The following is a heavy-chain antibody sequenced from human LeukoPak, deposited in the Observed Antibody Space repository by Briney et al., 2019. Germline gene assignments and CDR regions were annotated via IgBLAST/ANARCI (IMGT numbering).Heavy chain of an antibody. CDR2: INPDSGFT. CDR1: GYTFTDDY. Sequence: ASVKVSCKPSGYTFTDDYMHWVRQPPRQELEFMGWINPDSGFTNYAQKFKGRVTMTRDTSISTAYLEVRSLTSDDTAVYYCAPTAEAYTSWWKVWGQGTLVTVSS. J-gene: IGHJ4*02. D-gene: IGHD3-16*01. V-gene: IGHV1-2*02. CDR3: APTAEAYTSWWKV.